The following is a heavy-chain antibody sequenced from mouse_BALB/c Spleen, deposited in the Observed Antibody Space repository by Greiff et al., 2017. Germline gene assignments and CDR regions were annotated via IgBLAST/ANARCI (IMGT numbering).Heavy chain of an antibody. CDR1: GFNIKDTY. V-gene: IGHV14-3*02. CDR2: IDPANGNT. Sequence: VHVKQSGAELVKPGASVKLSCTASGFNIKDTYMHWVKQRPEQGLEWIGRIDPANGNTKYDPKFQGKATITADTSSNTAYLQLSSLTSEDTAVYYCARDGAMDYWGQGTSVTVSS. D-gene: IGHD2-3*01. CDR3: ARDGAMDY. J-gene: IGHJ4*01.